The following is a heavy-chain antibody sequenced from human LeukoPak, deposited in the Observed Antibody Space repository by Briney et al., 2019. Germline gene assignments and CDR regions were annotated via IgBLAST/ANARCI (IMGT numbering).Heavy chain of an antibody. D-gene: IGHD2-8*01. CDR1: EFTFSSYW. CDR3: ASGGQRTNGVCPIRSTPEFDYYMDV. Sequence: GGSLRLSCAASEFTFSSYWMHWVRQAPGKGLVWVSRVNTAGSITNYADSVKGRFTISRDNAKNTLYLQMNSLRAEDTAVYYCASGGQRTNGVCPIRSTPEFDYYMDVWGKGTTVTVSS. CDR2: VNTAGSIT. V-gene: IGHV3-74*01. J-gene: IGHJ6*03.